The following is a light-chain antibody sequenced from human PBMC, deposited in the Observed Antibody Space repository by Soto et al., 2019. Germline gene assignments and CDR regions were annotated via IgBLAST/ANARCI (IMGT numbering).Light chain of an antibody. CDR2: GAS. CDR3: QRAIT. Sequence: EIVLTQSPGTLSLSPGERATLSCRASQSVSSSYLAWYQQKPGQAPRLLIYGASSRATGIPDRFSGSGSGTDFTLTISRLEHEDVAVYYCQRAITFGQGTRLEIK. J-gene: IGKJ5*01. CDR1: QSVSSSY. V-gene: IGKV3-20*01.